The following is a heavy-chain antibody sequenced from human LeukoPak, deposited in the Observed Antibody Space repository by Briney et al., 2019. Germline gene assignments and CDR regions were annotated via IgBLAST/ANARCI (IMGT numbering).Heavy chain of an antibody. V-gene: IGHV4-31*03. CDR1: GGSISSGGYY. CDR2: IYYSGST. Sequence: SQTLSLTCTVSGGSISSGGYYWSWIRQHPGKGLEWIGYIYYSGSTYYNPSLKSRVTISVDTSKNQFSLKLSSVTAADTAVYYCARGGSTYYDFWSGYQPYYYYMDVWGKGTTVTVSS. CDR3: ARGGSTYYDFWSGYQPYYYYMDV. D-gene: IGHD3-3*01. J-gene: IGHJ6*03.